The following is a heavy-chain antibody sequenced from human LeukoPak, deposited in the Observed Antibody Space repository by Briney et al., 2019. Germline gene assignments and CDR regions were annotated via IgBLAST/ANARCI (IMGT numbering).Heavy chain of an antibody. Sequence: SGTLSLTCTVSGGSISSSSYYWGWIRQPPGKGLEWIGSIYYSGSTYYNPSLKSRVTISVDTSKNQFSLKLSSVTAADTAVYYCASFTGGGDAFDIWAKGQWSPSLQ. CDR1: GGSISSSSYY. CDR2: IYYSGST. V-gene: IGHV4-39*01. D-gene: IGHD1-14*01. J-gene: IGHJ3*02. CDR3: ASFTGGGDAFDI.